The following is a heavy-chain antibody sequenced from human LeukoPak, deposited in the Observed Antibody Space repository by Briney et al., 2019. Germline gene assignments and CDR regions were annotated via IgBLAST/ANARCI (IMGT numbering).Heavy chain of an antibody. D-gene: IGHD2-15*01. J-gene: IGHJ4*02. CDR2: ISSSSSYI. CDR1: GFTFSSYS. CDR3: ARRYCSGGSCYCDY. V-gene: IGHV3-21*01. Sequence: GGSLRLSCAASGFTFSSYSMNWVRQAPGKGLEWVSSISSSSSYIYYADSVKGRFTISRDNAKNSLYLQMDSLRAEDTAVYYCARRYCSGGSCYCDYWGQGTLVTVSS.